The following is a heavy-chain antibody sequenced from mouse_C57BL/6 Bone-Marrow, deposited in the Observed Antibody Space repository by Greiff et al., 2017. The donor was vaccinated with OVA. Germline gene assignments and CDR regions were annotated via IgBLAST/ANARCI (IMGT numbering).Heavy chain of an antibody. Sequence: VMLVESGPELVKPGASVKISCKASGYAFSSSWMNWVKQRPGKGLEWIGRIYPGDGDTKYNGKFKGKATLTADKSSSTAYMQLSSLTSEDSAVYFCARSGGYYLFFDYWGQGTTLTVSS. CDR3: ARSGGYYLFFDY. D-gene: IGHD2-3*01. V-gene: IGHV1-82*01. CDR2: IYPGDGDT. J-gene: IGHJ2*01. CDR1: GYAFSSSW.